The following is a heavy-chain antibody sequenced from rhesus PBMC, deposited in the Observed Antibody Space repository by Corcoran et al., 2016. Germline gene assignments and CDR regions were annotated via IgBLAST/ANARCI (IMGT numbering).Heavy chain of an antibody. J-gene: IGHJ4*01. CDR3: ARRVIAAASFDY. Sequence: QVQLQESGPGLVKPSETLSLTCAVSGGSISSSNWWSWIRQSPGQGLEWIGSIYGGSGCTSYSPSRKSRVTISTDTSKHQFSLKLSSVTAADTAVYYCARRVIAAASFDYWGQGVLVTFSS. D-gene: IGHD6-13*01. CDR1: GGSISSSNW. CDR2: IYGGSGCT. V-gene: IGHV4-93*01.